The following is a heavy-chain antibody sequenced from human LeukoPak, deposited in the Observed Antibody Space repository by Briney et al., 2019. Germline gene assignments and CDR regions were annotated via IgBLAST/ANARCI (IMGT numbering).Heavy chain of an antibody. CDR3: AKGLSASGRFNAFDI. CDR2: VSGSGGST. CDR1: EFTFNNYA. J-gene: IGHJ3*02. Sequence: GGSLRLSCVASEFTFNNYAMNWVRQAPGKGLEWVAAVSGSGGSTYHADTVRGRFTISRDNSKNTLYLQMSSLRVEDTAVYHCAKGLSASGRFNAFDIWGQGTMVTVSS. V-gene: IGHV3-23*01. D-gene: IGHD3-3*01.